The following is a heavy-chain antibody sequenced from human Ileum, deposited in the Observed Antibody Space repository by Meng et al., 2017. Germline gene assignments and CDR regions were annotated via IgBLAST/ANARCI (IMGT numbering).Heavy chain of an antibody. D-gene: IGHD5-12*01. CDR2: IYFNGAT. CDR1: FGSISTYY. J-gene: IGHJ4*02. V-gene: IGHV4-59*01. CDR3: ARGGAYLGYDANFDY. Sequence: GSLRLSCTVSFGSISTYYWSWVRQPPGKGLEWIGYIYFNGATNYNPSLKSRVTTSVDTSKNQFSLKLTSVTTADTAVYYCARGGAYLGYDANFDYWGQGILVNGSS.